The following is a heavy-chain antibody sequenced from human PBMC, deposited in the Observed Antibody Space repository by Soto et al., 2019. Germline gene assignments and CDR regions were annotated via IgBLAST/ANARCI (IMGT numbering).Heavy chain of an antibody. CDR1: GYSFTSYW. Sequence: PGESLKISCKGSGYSFTSYWISWVRQMPGKGLEWMGRIDPSDSYTNYSPSFQGHVTISADKSISTAYLQWSSLKASDTAMYYCARHVGVLWFGYNLYYYGMDVWGQGTTVTVSS. J-gene: IGHJ6*02. D-gene: IGHD3-10*01. CDR2: IDPSDSYT. CDR3: ARHVGVLWFGYNLYYYGMDV. V-gene: IGHV5-10-1*01.